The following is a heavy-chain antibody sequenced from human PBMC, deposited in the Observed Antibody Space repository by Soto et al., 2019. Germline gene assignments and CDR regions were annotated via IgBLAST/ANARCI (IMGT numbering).Heavy chain of an antibody. CDR3: ARAYSSREYYYDSSGSEFDP. J-gene: IGHJ5*02. Sequence: TLSLTCTVSGGCISSGGYYWSWIRQHPGKGLEWIGYIYYSGSTYYNPSLKSRVTISVDTSKNQFSLKLSSVTAADTAVYYCARAYSSREYYYDSSGSEFDPWGQGTLVTVSS. V-gene: IGHV4-31*03. CDR1: GGCISSGGYY. D-gene: IGHD3-22*01. CDR2: IYYSGST.